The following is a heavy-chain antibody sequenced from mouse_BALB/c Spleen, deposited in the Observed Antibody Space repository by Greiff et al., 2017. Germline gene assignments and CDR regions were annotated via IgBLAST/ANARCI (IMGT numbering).Heavy chain of an antibody. CDR2: ISYSGST. CDR1: GYSITSDYA. Sequence: VQLKESGPGLVKPSQSLSLTCTVTGYSITSDYAWNWIRQFPGNKLEWMGYISYSGSTSYNPSLKSRISITRDTSKNQFFLQLNSVTTEDTATYYCASDDGYYVGFAYWGQGTLVTVSA. V-gene: IGHV3-2*02. J-gene: IGHJ3*01. D-gene: IGHD2-3*01. CDR3: ASDDGYYVGFAY.